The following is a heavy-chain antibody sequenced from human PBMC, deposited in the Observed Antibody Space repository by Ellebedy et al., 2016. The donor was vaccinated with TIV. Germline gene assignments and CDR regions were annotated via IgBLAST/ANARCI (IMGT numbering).Heavy chain of an antibody. CDR1: GFNFNNYA. CDR3: ADAHSNSWCSGSN. V-gene: IGHV3-23*01. Sequence: GGSLRLSCTASGFNFNNYAMSWVRQAPGKGLEWVSAVSGSGDSTYYADSVKGRFTISRDNSKNTLFLQMNSLRADDTALYYCADAHSNSWCSGSNWGQGTLVAVSS. CDR2: VSGSGDST. D-gene: IGHD6-13*01. J-gene: IGHJ4*02.